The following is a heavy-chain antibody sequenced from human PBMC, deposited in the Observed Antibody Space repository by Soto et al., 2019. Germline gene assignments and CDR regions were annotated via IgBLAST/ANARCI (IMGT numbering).Heavy chain of an antibody. Sequence: SETLSLTCTVSGGSISSYYWSWIRQPPGKGLEWIGYIYYSGSTNYNPSLKSRVTISVDTSKNQFSLKLSSVTAADTAVYYCARGPTNYDFWSGYSYNWFDPWGQGTLVTVS. CDR3: ARGPTNYDFWSGYSYNWFDP. D-gene: IGHD3-3*01. J-gene: IGHJ5*02. CDR1: GGSISSYY. CDR2: IYYSGST. V-gene: IGHV4-59*01.